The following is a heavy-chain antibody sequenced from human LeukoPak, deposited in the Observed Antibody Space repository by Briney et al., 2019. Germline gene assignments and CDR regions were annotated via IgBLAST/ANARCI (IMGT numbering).Heavy chain of an antibody. Sequence: GGSLRLSCAASGFTFSDYYMSWIRQAPGKGLEWVSYISTSGSTIYYADSVKGRFTISRDNAKNSLYLQMNSLRAGDTAVYYCARAIETTWIQLWQSVGYWGQGTLVTVSS. D-gene: IGHD5-18*01. J-gene: IGHJ4*02. CDR2: ISTSGSTI. V-gene: IGHV3-11*04. CDR1: GFTFSDYY. CDR3: ARAIETTWIQLWQSVGY.